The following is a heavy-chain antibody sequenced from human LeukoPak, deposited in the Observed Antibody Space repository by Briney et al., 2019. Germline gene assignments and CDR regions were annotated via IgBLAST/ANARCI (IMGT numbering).Heavy chain of an antibody. D-gene: IGHD5-24*01. CDR1: GFTFSSYA. Sequence: PGGSLRLSCAASGFTFSSYAMSWVRQAPGRGLEWVSAISGSGDSTNYEDSAEGRFTISRDNSKNTLYLQMNRLRGEDTAVYDCAKDWEAKIRYFDYWGQGTLVSVSS. CDR3: AKDWEAKIRYFDY. V-gene: IGHV3-23*01. CDR2: ISGSGDST. J-gene: IGHJ4*02.